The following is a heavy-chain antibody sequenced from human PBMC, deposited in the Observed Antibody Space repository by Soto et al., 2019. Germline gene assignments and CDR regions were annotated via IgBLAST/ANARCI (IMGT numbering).Heavy chain of an antibody. CDR3: ERAGYCSGGSCYYYYYYGMDV. D-gene: IGHD2-15*01. CDR1: GYSFTSYW. V-gene: IGHV5-51*01. J-gene: IGHJ6*02. Sequence: GESLKISCKGSGYSFTSYWIGWVRQMPGKGLEWMGIIYPGDSDTRYSPSFQGQVTISADKSISTAYLQWSSLKASDTAMYYCERAGYCSGGSCYYYYYYGMDVWGQGTTVTVSS. CDR2: IYPGDSDT.